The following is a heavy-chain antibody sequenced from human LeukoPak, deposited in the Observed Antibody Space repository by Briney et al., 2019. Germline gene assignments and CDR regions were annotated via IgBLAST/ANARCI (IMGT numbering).Heavy chain of an antibody. J-gene: IGHJ4*02. CDR2: ISSSSYI. CDR1: GFTFSSYS. V-gene: IGHV3-21*01. CDR3: ARDDYDSSGYYPYYFDY. D-gene: IGHD3-22*01. Sequence: GGSLRLSCAASGFTFSSYSMNWVRQAPGKGLEWVSSISSSSYIYYADSVKGRFTISRDNAKNSLYLQMNSLRAEDTAVYYCARDDYDSSGYYPYYFDYWGQGTLVTVSS.